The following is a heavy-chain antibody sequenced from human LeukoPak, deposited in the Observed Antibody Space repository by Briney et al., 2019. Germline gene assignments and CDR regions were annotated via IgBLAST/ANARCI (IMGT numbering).Heavy chain of an antibody. Sequence: ASVKVSCKASGYTFTSYGISWVRQAPGQGLEWMGWISAYNGNTNYAQKLQGRVTMTTDTSTSTAYMELRSLRSDDTAVYYCAIVTYYDFWSGPYYFDYWGQGTLVTVSS. CDR1: GYTFTSYG. CDR3: AIVTYYDFWSGPYYFDY. J-gene: IGHJ4*02. CDR2: ISAYNGNT. V-gene: IGHV1-18*01. D-gene: IGHD3-3*01.